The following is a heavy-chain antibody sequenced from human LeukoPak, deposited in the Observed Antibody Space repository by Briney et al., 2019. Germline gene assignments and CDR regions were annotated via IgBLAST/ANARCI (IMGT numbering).Heavy chain of an antibody. Sequence: GGSLRLSCAASGFTFSSDAMSCVRQAPGKGLEWVSAISGSGGSTYYANSVKGRFTISRDNSKNTLYLQMNSLRAEDTAVYYCAKDPYYYGSGSYYNEPQVSWGQGTLVTVSS. CDR2: ISGSGGST. CDR3: AKDPYYYGSGSYYNEPQVS. V-gene: IGHV3-23*01. CDR1: GFTFSSDA. D-gene: IGHD3-10*01. J-gene: IGHJ5*02.